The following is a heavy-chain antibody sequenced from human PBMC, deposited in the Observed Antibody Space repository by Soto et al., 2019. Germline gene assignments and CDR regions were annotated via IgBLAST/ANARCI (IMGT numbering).Heavy chain of an antibody. D-gene: IGHD3-3*01. Sequence: QITLKESGPPLVKPTQTLTLTCTLSGFSLSTSGVGVGWIRKPPGKALEWLALIYWDDDKRYSPSLKSRLTVTKDTSKNQVAMTMTNMDPVDTATYYCARSSWRFRSFDYWGQGTLVTVSS. CDR2: IYWDDDK. V-gene: IGHV2-5*02. CDR3: ARSSWRFRSFDY. CDR1: GFSLSTSGVG. J-gene: IGHJ4*02.